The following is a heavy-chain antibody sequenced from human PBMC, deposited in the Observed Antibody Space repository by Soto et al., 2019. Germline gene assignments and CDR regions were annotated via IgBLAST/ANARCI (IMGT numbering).Heavy chain of an antibody. V-gene: IGHV4-31*03. CDR3: ARAVHGSGTWFDP. D-gene: IGHD3-10*01. CDR1: GGSISSGGYY. Sequence: SETLSLTCTVSGGSISSGGYYWSWIRQHPGKGLEWIGYIYYSGSTYYNPSLKSRVTISVDTSKNQFSLKLSSVTAADTAVYYCARAVHGSGTWFDPWGQGTLVTVSS. CDR2: IYYSGST. J-gene: IGHJ5*02.